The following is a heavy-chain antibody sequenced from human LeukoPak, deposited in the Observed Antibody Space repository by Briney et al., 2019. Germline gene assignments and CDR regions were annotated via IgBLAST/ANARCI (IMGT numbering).Heavy chain of an antibody. CDR3: ARRYYGSGTNYFDY. CDR1: GGSISSYY. D-gene: IGHD3-10*01. Sequence: SETLSLTCTVSGGSISSYYWNWIRQPAGKGLEWIGRIYITRSANYNPSLKSRVTMSVDTSKNQFSLKVTSVTAADTAVYYCARRYYGSGTNYFDYWGQGTLVTVSS. CDR2: IYITRSA. J-gene: IGHJ4*02. V-gene: IGHV4-4*07.